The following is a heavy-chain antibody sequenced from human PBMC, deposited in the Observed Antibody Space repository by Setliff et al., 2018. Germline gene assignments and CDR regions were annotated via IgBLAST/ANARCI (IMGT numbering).Heavy chain of an antibody. Sequence: SETLSLTCTVSGGSISNYYWSWIRQSPGKGLEWIGFIYYNGRSDHNPPFQSRVTMSVDRSKNQFSLNLRAMTAADTAVYYCAREGGGSGWTPDSWGQGTLVTVSS. D-gene: IGHD6-19*01. CDR2: IYYNGRS. CDR3: AREGGGSGWTPDS. J-gene: IGHJ4*02. V-gene: IGHV4-59*01. CDR1: GGSISNYY.